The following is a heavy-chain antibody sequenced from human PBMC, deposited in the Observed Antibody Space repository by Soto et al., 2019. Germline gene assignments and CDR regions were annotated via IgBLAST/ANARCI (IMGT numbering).Heavy chain of an antibody. Sequence: ASVKVSCKASGYTFTSYYMHWVRQAPGQGLEWMGIINPSGGSTSYAQKFQGRVTMTRDTSTSTVYMELSSLRSEDTAVYYCARDLTTGDYYSYYGMDVWGQGTTVTVSS. D-gene: IGHD1-26*01. CDR3: ARDLTTGDYYSYYGMDV. J-gene: IGHJ6*02. V-gene: IGHV1-46*01. CDR2: INPSGGST. CDR1: GYTFTSYY.